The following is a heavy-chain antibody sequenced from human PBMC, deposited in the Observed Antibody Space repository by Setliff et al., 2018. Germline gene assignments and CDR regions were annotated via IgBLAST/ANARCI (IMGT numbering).Heavy chain of an antibody. J-gene: IGHJ6*03. V-gene: IGHV1-69*05. Sequence: SVKVSCKASGGTFSSYGISWVRQAPGQGLEWMGGTIPIFGTTDYAQKFRGRVTIITGESTSTAFMQLSSLRSEDTAVYYCVREGVDSRSSTDYRYYMDVWGKGTTVTVSS. CDR3: VREGVDSRSSTDYRYYMDV. CDR2: TIPIFGTT. D-gene: IGHD3-22*01. CDR1: GGTFSSYG.